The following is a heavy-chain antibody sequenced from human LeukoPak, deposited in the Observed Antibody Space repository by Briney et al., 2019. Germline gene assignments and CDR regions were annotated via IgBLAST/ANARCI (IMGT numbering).Heavy chain of an antibody. D-gene: IGHD3-10*01. CDR1: GGSFSGSY. V-gene: IGHV4-34*01. CDR3: ARWMVGDAFDI. CDR2: INHSGST. Sequence: SETLSLTCAVYGGSFSGSYGNWIRQPPGKGLEWIGEINHSGSTTYNPSLRSRVTISVDTSKNQFSLKLSSVTAADTAVYYCARWMVGDAFDIWGQGTMVTVSS. J-gene: IGHJ3*02.